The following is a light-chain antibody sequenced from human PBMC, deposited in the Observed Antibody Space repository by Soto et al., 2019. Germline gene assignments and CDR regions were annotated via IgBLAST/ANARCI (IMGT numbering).Light chain of an antibody. CDR1: SSDVGGYNY. CDR2: EVT. V-gene: IGLV2-14*01. CDR3: TSYRGTSTLV. J-gene: IGLJ2*01. Sequence: QSALTQPASVSGSPGQSITISCTGSSSDVGGYNYVSWYQQHPGKAPNLLIYEVTNRPSGVSDRFSGSKSGNTASLTISGLQTEDEADYYCTSYRGTSTLVFGGGTKVTVL.